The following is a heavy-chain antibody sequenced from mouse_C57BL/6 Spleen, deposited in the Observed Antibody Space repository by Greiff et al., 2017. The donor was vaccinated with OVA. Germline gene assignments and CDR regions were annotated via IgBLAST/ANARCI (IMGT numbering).Heavy chain of an antibody. CDR3: ARNYDGSSPSFDY. Sequence: EVKLQQSGAELVKPGASVKLSCTASGFNIKAYYMHWVKQRTEQGLEWIGRIDPEDGETKYAPKFQGKATITADTSSNTAHLQLSSLTSEDTYVYYCARNYDGSSPSFDYWGQGTTLTVSS. CDR2: IDPEDGET. CDR1: GFNIKAYY. J-gene: IGHJ2*01. V-gene: IGHV14-2*01. D-gene: IGHD1-1*01.